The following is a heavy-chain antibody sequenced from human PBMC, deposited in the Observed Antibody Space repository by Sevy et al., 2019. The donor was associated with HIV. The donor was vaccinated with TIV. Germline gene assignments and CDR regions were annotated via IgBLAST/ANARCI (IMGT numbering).Heavy chain of an antibody. CDR1: GFTFSSYE. Sequence: GSLRLSCEASGFTFSSYEMNWVRQAPGKGLEWVSYISSSGTTIKYADSVKGRFTISRDNAKNSLYLQMNSLRAEDTAVYYCARKMELLVPDYWGQGTLVTVSS. V-gene: IGHV3-48*03. D-gene: IGHD2-21*02. CDR3: ARKMELLVPDY. J-gene: IGHJ4*02. CDR2: ISSSGTTI.